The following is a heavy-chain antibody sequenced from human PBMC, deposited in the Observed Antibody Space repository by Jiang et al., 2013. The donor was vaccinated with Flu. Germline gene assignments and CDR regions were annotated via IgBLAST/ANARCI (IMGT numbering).Heavy chain of an antibody. CDR2: IYYSGST. D-gene: IGHD5-12*01. CDR1: GGSISSYY. CDR3: AREGLRADFDY. J-gene: IGHJ4*02. Sequence: GSGLVKPSETLSLTCTVSGGSISSYYWSWIRQPPGKGLEWIGYIYYSGSTNYNPSLKSRVTISVDTSKNQFSLKLSSVTAADTTVYYCAREGLRADFDYWGQGTLVTVSS. V-gene: IGHV4-59*01.